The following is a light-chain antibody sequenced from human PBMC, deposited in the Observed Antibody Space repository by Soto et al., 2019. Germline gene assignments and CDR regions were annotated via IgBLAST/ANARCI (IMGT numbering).Light chain of an antibody. CDR1: QSVSSSY. CDR3: QQYGSSPT. CDR2: GAS. V-gene: IGKV3-20*01. Sequence: EVVLTQSPGTLSLPPGERATLSCRASQSVSSSYLAWYQQKPGQAPRLLVYGASSRATGIPDRFSGSGSGTDFTLFINRLEPEDFAVYYCQQYGSSPTFGGGTKVDIK. J-gene: IGKJ4*01.